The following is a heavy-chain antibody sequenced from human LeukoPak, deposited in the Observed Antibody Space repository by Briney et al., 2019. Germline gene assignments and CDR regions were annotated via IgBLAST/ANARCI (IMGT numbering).Heavy chain of an antibody. CDR2: TNPNSGGT. J-gene: IGHJ6*02. V-gene: IGHV1-2*02. D-gene: IGHD3-3*01. CDR3: AGTVVYDLPAGLGMDV. CDR1: GYTFTGYY. Sequence: ASVKVSCKASGYTFTGYYMHWVRQAPGQGLEWMGWTNPNSGGTNYAQKFQGRVTMTRDTSISTAYMELSRLRSDDTAVYYCAGTVVYDLPAGLGMDVWGQGTTVTVSS.